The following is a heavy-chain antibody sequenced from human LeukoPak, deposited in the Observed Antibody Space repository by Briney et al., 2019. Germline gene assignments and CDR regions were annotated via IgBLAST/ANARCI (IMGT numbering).Heavy chain of an antibody. CDR3: ARERATMVRGVIVIYYGMDV. CDR1: GGSISSYY. CDR2: IYTSGST. J-gene: IGHJ6*02. Sequence: SETLSLTCTVSGGSISSYYWSWIRQPAGKGLEWIGRIYTSGSTNYNPSLKSRVTMSVDTSKNQFSLKLSSVTAADTAVYYCARERATMVRGVIVIYYGMDVWGQGTTVTVSS. D-gene: IGHD3-10*01. V-gene: IGHV4-4*07.